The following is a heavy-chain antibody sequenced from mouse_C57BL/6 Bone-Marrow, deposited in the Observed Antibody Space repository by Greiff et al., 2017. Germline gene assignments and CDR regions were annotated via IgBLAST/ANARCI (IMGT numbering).Heavy chain of an antibody. CDR2: INPSSGYT. Sequence: QVQLQQSVAELARPGASVKMSCKASGYTFTSYTMHWVKQRPGQGLEWIGYINPSSGYTKYNQKFKDKATLTADKSSSTAYMQLSSLTSEDSAVYYCARRSQGGWFAYWGQGTLVTVSA. D-gene: IGHD3-2*02. J-gene: IGHJ3*01. CDR3: ARRSQGGWFAY. V-gene: IGHV1-4*01. CDR1: GYTFTSYT.